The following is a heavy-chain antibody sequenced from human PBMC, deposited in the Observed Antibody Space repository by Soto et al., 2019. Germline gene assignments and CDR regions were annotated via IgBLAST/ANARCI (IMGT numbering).Heavy chain of an antibody. Sequence: ASVKVSCKASGGTFSSYAISWVRQAPGQGLEWMGGIIPIFGTANYAQKFQGRVTITADESTSTAYMELSSLRSEDTAVYYCARGRDGYNYYFDYWGQGTLVTVSS. CDR1: GGTFSSYA. J-gene: IGHJ4*02. D-gene: IGHD5-12*01. CDR3: ARGRDGYNYYFDY. CDR2: IIPIFGTA. V-gene: IGHV1-69*13.